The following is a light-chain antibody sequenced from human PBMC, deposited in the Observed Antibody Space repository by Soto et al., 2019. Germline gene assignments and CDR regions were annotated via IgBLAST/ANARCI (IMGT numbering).Light chain of an antibody. CDR1: QGISSW. CDR2: SAS. J-gene: IGKJ1*01. Sequence: DIQMTQSPSSVSASVGDRVTITCRASQGISSWLAWYQQKPGKAPKLLIYSASTLQSGVPSRFSGSGSGTDFSLSISSLQPEDFATYFCQQTNTFPMTFGQGTKVEIK. V-gene: IGKV1-12*01. CDR3: QQTNTFPMT.